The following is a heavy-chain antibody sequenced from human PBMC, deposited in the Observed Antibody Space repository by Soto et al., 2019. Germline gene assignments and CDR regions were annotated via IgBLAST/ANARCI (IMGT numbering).Heavy chain of an antibody. J-gene: IGHJ2*01. CDR3: SRPDFGDYWYFDL. CDR1: GGTFSSHT. Sequence: QDQLVQSGAEVKKPGSSVKVSCKASGGTFSSHTFSWVRQAPGQGLEWMGRIIPALGTATYAQKFQGRVTITADESATTVYMELNCLRSEDTAVYYCSRPDFGDYWYFDLWGRGTLVTVSS. D-gene: IGHD4-17*01. V-gene: IGHV1-69*08. CDR2: IIPALGTA.